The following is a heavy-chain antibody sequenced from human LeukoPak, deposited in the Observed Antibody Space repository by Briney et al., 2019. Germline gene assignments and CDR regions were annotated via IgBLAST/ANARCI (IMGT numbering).Heavy chain of an antibody. CDR2: ITGNGGST. Sequence: GGSLRLSCAASGFTFSSNAMSWFRQAPGKGLEWVSVITGNGGSTYYADSVKGRFTISRDNSKNTLSLQMNSLRAEDTAVYYCAKDAVAPGSGGDYFDYWGQGTLVTVSS. D-gene: IGHD3-10*01. CDR3: AKDAVAPGSGGDYFDY. CDR1: GFTFSSNA. J-gene: IGHJ4*02. V-gene: IGHV3-23*01.